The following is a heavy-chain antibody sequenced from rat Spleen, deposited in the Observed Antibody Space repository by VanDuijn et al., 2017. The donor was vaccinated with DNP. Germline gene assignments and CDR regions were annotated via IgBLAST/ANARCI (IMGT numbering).Heavy chain of an antibody. Sequence: EVQLAESGGGLVQPGRSMRLSCAASGFTFSDYNMAWVRQAPKKGLEWVANIIYDGTRTYYRDFVKGRFTISRDNAKSTLYLQIDSLRSEDTATYYGVTRPSGNVQYWGQGVMVTVSS. V-gene: IGHV5S10*01. J-gene: IGHJ2*01. CDR1: GFTFSDYN. CDR2: IIYDGTRT. CDR3: VTRPSGNVQY.